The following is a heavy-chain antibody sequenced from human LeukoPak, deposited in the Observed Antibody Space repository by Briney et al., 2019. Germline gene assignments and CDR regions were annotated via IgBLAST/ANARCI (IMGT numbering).Heavy chain of an antibody. J-gene: IGHJ5*02. Sequence: PSETLSLTCTVSGGSISSYYWSWIRQPPEKGLEWIGYIYYSGSTNYSPSLKSRVTISVDTSKNQFSLKLSSVTAADTAVYYCAREGPDYYDSSGYFLNWFDPWGQGTLVTVSS. CDR3: AREGPDYYDSSGYFLNWFDP. V-gene: IGHV4-59*01. CDR1: GGSISSYY. D-gene: IGHD3-22*01. CDR2: IYYSGST.